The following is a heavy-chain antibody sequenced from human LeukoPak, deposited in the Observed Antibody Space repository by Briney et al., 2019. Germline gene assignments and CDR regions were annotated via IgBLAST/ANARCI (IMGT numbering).Heavy chain of an antibody. Sequence: GGSLRLSCAASGFTFSSYSMNWVRQAPGKGLEWASSISSSSSYIYYADSVKGRFTISRDNAKNSLYLQMNSLRAEDTAVYYCARGLAVAGFDGYWGQGTLVTVSS. CDR1: GFTFSSYS. CDR3: ARGLAVAGFDGY. J-gene: IGHJ4*02. V-gene: IGHV3-21*01. D-gene: IGHD6-19*01. CDR2: ISSSSSYI.